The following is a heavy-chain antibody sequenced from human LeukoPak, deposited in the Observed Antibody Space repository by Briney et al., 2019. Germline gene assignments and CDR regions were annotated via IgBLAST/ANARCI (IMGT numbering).Heavy chain of an antibody. V-gene: IGHV3-21*01. CDR2: ISSSSSYI. J-gene: IGHJ6*03. CDR1: GFTFSSYS. Sequence: PGGSLRLSCAASGFTFSSYSMNWVRQAPGKGLEWVSSISSSSSYIYYADSVKGRFTISRDNAKNSLYLQMNSLRAEDTAVYYCARYHLGDYGFGLRANYYYYYMDVWGKGTTVTVSS. CDR3: ARYHLGDYGFGLRANYYYYYMDV. D-gene: IGHD4-17*01.